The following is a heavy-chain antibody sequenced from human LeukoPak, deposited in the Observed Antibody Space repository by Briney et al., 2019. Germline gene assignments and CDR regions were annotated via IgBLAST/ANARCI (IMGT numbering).Heavy chain of an antibody. CDR1: GGSISSYY. D-gene: IGHD3-16*01. CDR2: IYYSGST. CDR3: ASWGLGFDP. J-gene: IGHJ5*02. V-gene: IGHV4-59*01. Sequence: MPSETLSLTCTVSGGSISSYYWSWIRQPPGKGLEWIGYIYYSGSTNYNPSLKSRVTISVDTSKNQFSLKLSSVTAADTAVYYCASWGLGFDPWGQGTLVTVSS.